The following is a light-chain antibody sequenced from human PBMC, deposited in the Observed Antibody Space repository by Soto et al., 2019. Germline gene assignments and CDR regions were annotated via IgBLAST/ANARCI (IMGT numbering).Light chain of an antibody. CDR3: QQYKSYPLT. CDR1: QGIGNE. J-gene: IGKJ4*01. Sequence: DIQMTQSPSSLSASIGDRVIITCRASQGIGNELGWYQQKPGKAPKCLIYAASSLRSGVPSRFSGGGSGTEFTLTISSVQPDDFATYYCQQYKSYPLTFGGGTKVDIK. CDR2: AAS. V-gene: IGKV1-17*01.